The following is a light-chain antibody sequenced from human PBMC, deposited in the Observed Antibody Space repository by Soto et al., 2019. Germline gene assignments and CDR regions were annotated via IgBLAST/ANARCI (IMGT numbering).Light chain of an antibody. CDR3: NSYTSSCTLV. J-gene: IGLJ2*01. V-gene: IGLV2-14*01. Sequence: QSVLTQPASVSGSPGQSITISCTGASSDVGRYNYVSWYQQNPGKAPKLLIYDVSNRPSGVSNRFSGSKSGNTASLTISGLQAEDEADYYCNSYTSSCTLVFGGGTKLTVL. CDR1: SSDVGRYNY. CDR2: DVS.